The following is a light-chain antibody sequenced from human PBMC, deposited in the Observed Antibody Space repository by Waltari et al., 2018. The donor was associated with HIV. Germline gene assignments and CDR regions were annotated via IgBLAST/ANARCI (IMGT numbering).Light chain of an antibody. Sequence: QSVLTPPPSVSGAPGQRVTISCSGRHSSIGAGSDLHWYEQPPGAAPKLLIYGNRHRLSGVPDRFSGSKSGTSASLAITGLQAEDEADYYCQSYDSALSGGVFGGGTKLTVL. CDR3: QSYDSALSGGV. V-gene: IGLV1-40*01. CDR1: HSSIGAGSD. J-gene: IGLJ3*02. CDR2: GNR.